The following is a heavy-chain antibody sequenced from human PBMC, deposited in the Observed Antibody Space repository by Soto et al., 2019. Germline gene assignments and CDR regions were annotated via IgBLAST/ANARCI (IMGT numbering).Heavy chain of an antibody. V-gene: IGHV1-3*01. Sequence: GASVKVSCKASGYTFTSYAMHWVRQAPGQRLEWMGWINADNGNTKYSQKFQGRVTMTRDTSTSTAYMELRSLRSEDTAVYYCARDAAVGLFDYWGQGTLVTVSS. D-gene: IGHD1-26*01. J-gene: IGHJ4*02. CDR3: ARDAAVGLFDY. CDR1: GYTFTSYA. CDR2: INADNGNT.